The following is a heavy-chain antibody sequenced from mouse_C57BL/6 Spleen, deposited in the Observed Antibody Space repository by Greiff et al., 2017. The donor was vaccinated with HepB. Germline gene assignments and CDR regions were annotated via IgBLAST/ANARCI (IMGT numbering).Heavy chain of an antibody. D-gene: IGHD2-3*01. CDR1: GYTFTGYW. CDR2: ILPGSGST. J-gene: IGHJ2*01. Sequence: VQLQQSGAELMKPGASVKLSCKATGYTFTGYWIEWVKQRPGHGLEWIGEILPGSGSTNYNEKFKGKATFTADTSSNTAYMQLSSLTTEDSAIYYCARGEIGYYDGKGYYFDYWGQGTTLTVSS. V-gene: IGHV1-9*01. CDR3: ARGEIGYYDGKGYYFDY.